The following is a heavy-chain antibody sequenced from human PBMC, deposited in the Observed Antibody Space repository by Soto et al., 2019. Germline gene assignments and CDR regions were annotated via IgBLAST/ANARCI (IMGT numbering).Heavy chain of an antibody. CDR3: ARDRKARKYPDYGMDV. D-gene: IGHD2-2*02. Sequence: SETLSLTCTVSGGSISSGGYYWSWIRQHPGKGLEWIGYIYYSGSTYYSPSLKSRVTISVDTSKNQFSLKLSSVTAADTAVYYCARDRKARKYPDYGMDVWGQGTTVTVSS. CDR2: IYYSGST. V-gene: IGHV4-31*03. J-gene: IGHJ6*02. CDR1: GGSISSGGYY.